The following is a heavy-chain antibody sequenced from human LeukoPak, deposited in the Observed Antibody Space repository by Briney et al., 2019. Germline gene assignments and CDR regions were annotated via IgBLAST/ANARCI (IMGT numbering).Heavy chain of an antibody. V-gene: IGHV3-23*01. CDR3: ARDKDPHYYYYGMDV. CDR2: FSGSGATT. J-gene: IGHJ6*02. Sequence: PGGSLRLSCVASGFTFSNYAMTWVRQAPGKGLEWLSVFSGSGATTYYADSMKGRFTISRDNAKNTLYLQMNSLRAEDTAVYYSARDKDPHYYYYGMDVWGQGTTVTVSS. CDR1: GFTFSNYA.